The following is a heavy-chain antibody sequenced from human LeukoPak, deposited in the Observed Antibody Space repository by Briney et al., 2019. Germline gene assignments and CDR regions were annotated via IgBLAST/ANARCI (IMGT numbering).Heavy chain of an antibody. CDR1: GFTYSISA. CDR3: AKDQSDFWSGYYFYYYYYGMDV. V-gene: IGHV3-23*01. Sequence: GGSLRLSCAASGFTYSISAMSWVRQAPGKGLEWVATISGNSITAYYADSLKGRFTISRDASKSTLYLQMNSLRAEDTAVYYCAKDQSDFWSGYYFYYYYYGMDVWGQGTTVTVSS. CDR2: ISGNSITA. D-gene: IGHD3-3*01. J-gene: IGHJ6*02.